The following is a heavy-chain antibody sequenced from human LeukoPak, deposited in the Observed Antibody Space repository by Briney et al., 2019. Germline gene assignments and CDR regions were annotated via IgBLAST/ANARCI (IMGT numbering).Heavy chain of an antibody. J-gene: IGHJ4*02. CDR1: GFTFSSHG. V-gene: IGHV3-33*01. Sequence: GGSLRLSCAASGFTFSSHGMHWVRQAPGKGLEWVAIIYYDGSNKYYADSVKGRFTISRDNPKSTLYLQMNSLRDEDTAVYYCARDGDIDGGLDYFDYWGQGALVTVSS. CDR3: ARDGDIDGGLDYFDY. D-gene: IGHD2-15*01. CDR2: IYYDGSNK.